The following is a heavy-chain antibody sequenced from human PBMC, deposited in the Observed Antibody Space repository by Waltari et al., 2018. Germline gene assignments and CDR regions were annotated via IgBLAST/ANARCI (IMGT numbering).Heavy chain of an antibody. CDR1: GLTFRSHA. J-gene: IGHJ4*02. D-gene: IGHD4-17*01. CDR2: ISGSGGST. V-gene: IGHV3-23*01. CDR3: ASSLYGDYTQIWGRVFDY. Sequence: VQLLESGGGLVQSGGSLSLSCAASGLTFRSHAMHWVRQSPGKGGEWGAVISGSGGSTDYADSVKGRFTISRDNSKNTLYLQMNNLRVEDTAVYYCASSLYGDYTQIWGRVFDYWGQGTLVTVSS.